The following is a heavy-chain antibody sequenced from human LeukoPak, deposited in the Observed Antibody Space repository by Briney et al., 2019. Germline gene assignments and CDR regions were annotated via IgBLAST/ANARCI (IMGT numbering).Heavy chain of an antibody. CDR2: INHSGST. V-gene: IGHV4-34*01. CDR3: ARADLSSGWPKYWYFDL. CDR1: GGSFSGYY. D-gene: IGHD6-19*01. J-gene: IGHJ2*01. Sequence: SETLSLTCAVYGGSFSGYYWSWIRQPPGKGLEWIGEINHSGSTNYNPSLKSRVTISVDTSKNQFSLKLSSVTAADTAVYYCARADLSSGWPKYWYFDLWGRGTLVTVSS.